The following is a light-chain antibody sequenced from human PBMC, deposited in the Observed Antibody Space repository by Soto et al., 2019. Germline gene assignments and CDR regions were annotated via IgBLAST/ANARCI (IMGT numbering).Light chain of an antibody. CDR2: DVT. V-gene: IGLV2-14*03. CDR1: SSDVGSYNR. CDR3: SSYASSSTLVV. J-gene: IGLJ2*01. Sequence: QSALTQPPSVSGSPGQSVTISCTGTSSDVGSYNRVSWYQHHPGKAPKVMIYDVTNRPSGVSNRFSGSKSGNTASLTISGLQAEDAADYYCSSYASSSTLVVFGGGTKLTVL.